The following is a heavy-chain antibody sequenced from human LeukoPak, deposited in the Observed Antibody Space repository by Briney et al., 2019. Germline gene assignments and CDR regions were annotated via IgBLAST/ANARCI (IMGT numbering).Heavy chain of an antibody. CDR2: IWYDGSEK. CDR1: GFTFSNYG. Sequence: PGGSLRLSCAASGFTFSNYGMHWVRQAPGKGLEWVAVIWYDGSEKYYADSVKGRFTISRDNSKNTVYLQMNSLRVEDTAVYYCARGNWYQPMLHNWGQGTLVTVSS. V-gene: IGHV3-33*01. D-gene: IGHD2-2*01. CDR3: ARGNWYQPMLHN. J-gene: IGHJ4*02.